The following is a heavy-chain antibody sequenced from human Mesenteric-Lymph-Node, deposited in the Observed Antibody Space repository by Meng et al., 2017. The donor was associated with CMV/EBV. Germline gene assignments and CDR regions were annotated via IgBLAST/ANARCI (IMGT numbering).Heavy chain of an antibody. CDR2: IYPGGST. J-gene: IGHJ5*02. Sequence: SGFTVSNSFMSWVRQAPGKGLEWVSVIYPGGSTYYADSVKGRFTISRDNSKNTLYLQMNSLRAEDTAVYYCAREDSSSWYEANWFDPWGQGTLVTVSS. CDR3: AREDSSSWYEANWFDP. V-gene: IGHV3-53*01. D-gene: IGHD6-13*01. CDR1: GFTVSNSF.